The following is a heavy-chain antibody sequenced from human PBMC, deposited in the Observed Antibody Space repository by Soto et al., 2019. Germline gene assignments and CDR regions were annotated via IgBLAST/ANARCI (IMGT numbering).Heavy chain of an antibody. CDR3: ARDRAAGGY. J-gene: IGHJ4*02. CDR2: INSGGSTI. D-gene: IGHD6-13*01. CDR1: GFSFDYYE. V-gene: IGHV3-48*03. Sequence: EVQLVESGGGLVQPGGSLRLSCVASGFSFDYYEMNWVRQAPGKELEWVAYINSGGSTIHYADSVRGRFTVSRDNAKNSLYLQMNSLRVEDTALYYCARDRAAGGYWGQGTLVTVSS.